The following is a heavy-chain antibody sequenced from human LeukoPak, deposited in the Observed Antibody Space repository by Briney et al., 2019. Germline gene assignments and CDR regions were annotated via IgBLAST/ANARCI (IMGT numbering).Heavy chain of an antibody. CDR3: VSFYETY. V-gene: IGHV3-74*01. J-gene: IGHJ4*02. CDR1: GNYG. D-gene: IGHD2-2*01. CDR2: INSDGSWT. Sequence: GGSLGLSWEASGNYGMHWVRQAPGKGLVWVSHINSDGSWTSYADSVKGRFTISKDNAKNTVYLQMNNLRAEDTAVYYCVSFYETYWGRGTLVTVSS.